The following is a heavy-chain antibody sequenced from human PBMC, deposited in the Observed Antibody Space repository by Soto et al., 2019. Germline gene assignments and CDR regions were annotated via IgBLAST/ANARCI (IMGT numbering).Heavy chain of an antibody. CDR2: MSYDGSKI. CDR1: GFAFDTYG. J-gene: IGHJ6*02. V-gene: IGHV3-30*18. Sequence: GGSLRLSCEASGFAFDTYGMHWMRQGAGQGLEWVATMSYDGSKIYYRDSVRGRFSISRDDSKRTLYLQMNSLRAEDTAVYYCAKDRDPYYYYYLMDVWGQGTTVT. CDR3: AKDRDPYYYYYLMDV.